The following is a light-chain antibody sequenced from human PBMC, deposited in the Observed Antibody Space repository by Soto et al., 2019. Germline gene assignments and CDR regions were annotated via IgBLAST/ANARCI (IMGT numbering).Light chain of an antibody. Sequence: EILMTQSPASLSVSPGERATLSCRPSQSVNSNLAWFQQKPGQAPRLLMYGASTRATGTPARFSGSGSGTEFTLTISSLQSEDFAVYYCHHYDHWPRTFGQGTKVEI. CDR2: GAS. CDR3: HHYDHWPRT. J-gene: IGKJ1*01. V-gene: IGKV3D-15*01. CDR1: QSVNSN.